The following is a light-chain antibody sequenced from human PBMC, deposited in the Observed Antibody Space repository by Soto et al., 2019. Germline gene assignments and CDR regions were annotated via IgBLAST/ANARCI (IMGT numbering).Light chain of an antibody. V-gene: IGKV3-11*01. CDR1: QSVSSY. Sequence: EIVLTQSPATLSLSPGERATLSCRASQSVSSYLAWYQQKPGQAPRLLIYDASNRATGIPARFSGSGSGTDFILTISSPEPEDFAVYYCQLRSNWPPYTFGQGTKLEIK. CDR3: QLRSNWPPYT. CDR2: DAS. J-gene: IGKJ2*01.